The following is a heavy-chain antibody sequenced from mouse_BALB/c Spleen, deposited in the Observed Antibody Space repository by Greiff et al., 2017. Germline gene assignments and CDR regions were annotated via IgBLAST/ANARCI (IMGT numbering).Heavy chain of an antibody. CDR2: IWAGGST. CDR3: AREGAWYFDV. J-gene: IGHJ1*01. CDR1: GFSLTSYG. V-gene: IGHV2-9*02. Sequence: VQLVESGPGLVAPSQSLSITCTVSGFSLTSYGVHWVRQPPGKGLEWLGVIWAGGSTNYNSALMSRLSISKDNSKSQVFLKMNSLQTDDTAMYYCAREGAWYFDVWGAGTTVTVSS.